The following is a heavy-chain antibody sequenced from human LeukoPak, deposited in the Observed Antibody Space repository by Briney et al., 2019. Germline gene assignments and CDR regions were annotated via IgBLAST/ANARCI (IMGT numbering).Heavy chain of an antibody. CDR1: GFTFSSYA. D-gene: IGHD1-26*01. J-gene: IGHJ4*02. CDR2: ISGSGGST. CDR3: ASMWRSSGYFDY. V-gene: IGHV3-23*01. Sequence: GGSLRLSCAASGFTFSSYAMSWVRQAPGKGLEWVSAISGSGGSTYYADSVKGRFTISRDNSKNTLYLQMNSLRAEDTAVYYCASMWRSSGYFDYWGQGTLVTVSS.